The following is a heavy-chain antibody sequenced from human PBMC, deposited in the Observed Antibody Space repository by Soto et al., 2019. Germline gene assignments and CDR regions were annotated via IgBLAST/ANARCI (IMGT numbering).Heavy chain of an antibody. CDR1: VGSFSVYY. CDR2: INHSGST. J-gene: IGHJ5*02. D-gene: IGHD3-22*01. CDR3: ARRKNLDSTGYNWFDP. V-gene: IGHV4-34*01. Sequence: SETLCVTCVFYVGSFSVYYWSWIRQPPGKGLEWIGEINHSGSTNYKPSLKSRVTISVGTSKNQFSLKLSSVTAADTAVYYCARRKNLDSTGYNWFDPWGQGTLVTVSS.